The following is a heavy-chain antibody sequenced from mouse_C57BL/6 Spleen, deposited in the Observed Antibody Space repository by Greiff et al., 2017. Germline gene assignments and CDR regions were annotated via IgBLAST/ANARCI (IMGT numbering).Heavy chain of an antibody. CDR3: AREGANWAFAY. CDR1: GYAFTNYL. D-gene: IGHD4-1*01. V-gene: IGHV1-54*01. CDR2: INPGSGGT. J-gene: IGHJ3*01. Sequence: QVQLQQSGAELVRPGTSVKVSCKASGYAFTNYLIEWVKQRPGQGLEWIGVINPGSGGTNYNEKFKGKATLTADKSSSTAYMQLSSLTSEDAAVYFCAREGANWAFAYWGQGTLVTVSA.